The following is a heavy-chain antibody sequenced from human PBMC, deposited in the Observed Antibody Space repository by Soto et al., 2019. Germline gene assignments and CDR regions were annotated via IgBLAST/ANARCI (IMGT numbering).Heavy chain of an antibody. D-gene: IGHD6-6*01. J-gene: IGHJ4*02. CDR3: AKCITALAPIDY. CDR2: IYHSGST. V-gene: IGHV4-4*02. CDR1: GGSISSSNW. Sequence: QVQLQESGPGLVKPSGTLSLTCAVSGGSISSSNWWSWVRQPPGKGLEWIGEIYHSGSTNYNPSPKSRVAIAVDXSKTPLSLKLRSVTAADTAVYYCAKCITALAPIDYWGQGTLVTVSS.